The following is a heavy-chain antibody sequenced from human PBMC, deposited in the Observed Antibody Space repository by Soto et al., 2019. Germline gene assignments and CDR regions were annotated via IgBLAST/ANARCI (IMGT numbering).Heavy chain of an antibody. D-gene: IGHD6-13*01. V-gene: IGHV4-34*01. CDR1: GGSLSGYY. J-gene: IGHJ3*02. CDR3: ALAAAFAFDI. CDR2: INHSGST. Sequence: SETLSLTCAVYGGSLSGYYWSWIRQPPGKGLEWIGEINHSGSTNYNPSLKSRVTISVDTSKNQFSLKLSSVTAADTAVYYCALAAAFAFDIWGQGTMVTVSS.